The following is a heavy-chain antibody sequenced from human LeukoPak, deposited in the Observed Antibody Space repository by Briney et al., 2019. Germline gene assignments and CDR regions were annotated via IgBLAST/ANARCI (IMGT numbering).Heavy chain of an antibody. CDR3: AKVEGVNIVVVPAATTSFDY. D-gene: IGHD2-2*01. Sequence: PGGSLRLSCAASGFTFSSYAMSWVRQVPGKGLEWVSAISGSGGSTYYADSVKGRFTISRDNSKNTLYLQMNSLRAEDTAVYYCAKVEGVNIVVVPAATTSFDYWGQGTLVTVSS. J-gene: IGHJ4*02. CDR1: GFTFSSYA. V-gene: IGHV3-23*01. CDR2: ISGSGGST.